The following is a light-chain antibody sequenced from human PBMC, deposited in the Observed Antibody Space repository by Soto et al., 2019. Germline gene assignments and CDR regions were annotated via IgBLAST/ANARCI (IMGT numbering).Light chain of an antibody. CDR3: QQSSNGPPTWS. V-gene: IGKV3-11*01. Sequence: EIVLTPSPATLSLSPGERATLSCRASQRVRRYLAWYQHKPDQDPRLLIYDASKRANGIPATFSGSGSGKDFTLTISSLEAEYFAAYYCQQSSNGPPTWSFGQWKRGEI. J-gene: IGKJ1*01. CDR2: DAS. CDR1: QRVRRY.